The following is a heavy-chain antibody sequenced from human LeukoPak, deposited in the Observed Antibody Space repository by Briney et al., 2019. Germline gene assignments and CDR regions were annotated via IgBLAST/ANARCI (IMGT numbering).Heavy chain of an antibody. V-gene: IGHV4-30-4*08. CDR2: IYYSGST. CDR3: ARLWSGYDHRGGSRYYYYMDV. D-gene: IGHD5-12*01. Sequence: PSETLSLTCTVSGGSISSGDYYWSWIRQPPGKGLEWIGYIYYSGSTYYNPSLKSRVTISVDTSKNQFSLKLSSVTAADTAVYYCARLWSGYDHRGGSRYYYYMDVWGKGTTVTVSS. J-gene: IGHJ6*03. CDR1: GGSISSGDYY.